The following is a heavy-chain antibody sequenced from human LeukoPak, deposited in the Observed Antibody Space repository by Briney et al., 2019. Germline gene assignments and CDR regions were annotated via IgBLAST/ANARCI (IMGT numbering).Heavy chain of an antibody. Sequence: PGGSLRLSCAASGFPFSNYFMSLIRQAPGKGLEWISYIGSSGYTIYYSDSVKGRFTISRDNAKNSLYLQMGSLRAEDTAIYYCARPQTSSSSTASLGYWGQGTLVTVSS. V-gene: IGHV3-11*01. D-gene: IGHD6-6*01. CDR2: IGSSGYTI. J-gene: IGHJ4*02. CDR3: ARPQTSSSSTASLGY. CDR1: GFPFSNYF.